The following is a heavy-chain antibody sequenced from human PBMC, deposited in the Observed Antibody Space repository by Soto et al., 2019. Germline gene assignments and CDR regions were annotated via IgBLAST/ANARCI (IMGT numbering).Heavy chain of an antibody. CDR1: GGSISSSNYY. CDR3: ARELWFGIPAGWYFDL. D-gene: IGHD3-10*01. Sequence: SETLSLTCTVSGGSISSSNYYWGWIRQPPGKELEWIGSIYYSGSTYYNPSLESRVTISVDTSKNQFSLKLSSVTAADTAVYYCARELWFGIPAGWYFDLWGRGTLVTVSS. V-gene: IGHV4-39*02. J-gene: IGHJ2*01. CDR2: IYYSGST.